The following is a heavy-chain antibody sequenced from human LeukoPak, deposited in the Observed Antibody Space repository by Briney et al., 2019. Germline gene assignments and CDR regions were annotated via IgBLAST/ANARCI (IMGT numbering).Heavy chain of an antibody. Sequence: PGGSLRLSCATSGFSFSSYAMSWVRHAPGKGLEWVSAMSSSDDGRYYAASVRGRFTISRDTSRSTLYLQMNSLRAEDAAVYYCAELGITMIGGVWGKGTTVTISS. D-gene: IGHD3-10*02. CDR2: MSSSDDGR. CDR3: AELGITMIGGV. J-gene: IGHJ6*04. CDR1: GFSFSSYA. V-gene: IGHV3-23*01.